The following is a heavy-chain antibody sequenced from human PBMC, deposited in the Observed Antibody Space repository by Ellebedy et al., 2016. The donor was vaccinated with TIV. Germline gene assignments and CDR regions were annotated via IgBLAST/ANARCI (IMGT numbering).Heavy chain of an antibody. CDR2: INSDGSRT. D-gene: IGHD6-6*01. V-gene: IGHV3-74*01. J-gene: IGHJ4*02. CDR1: GFIFSSYW. Sequence: GESLKISCAASGFIFSSYWMHWVRQAPGKGLVWVSRINSDGSRTDYADSVVKGRSTISRDNAKNSLYLQMNRLRADDTAVYYGARDEQQSSSSGPYFDYWGQGTLVTVSS. CDR3: ARDEQQSSSSGPYFDY.